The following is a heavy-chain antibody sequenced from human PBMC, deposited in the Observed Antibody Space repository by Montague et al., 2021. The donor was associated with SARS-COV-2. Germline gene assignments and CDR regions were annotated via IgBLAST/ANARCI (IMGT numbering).Heavy chain of an antibody. CDR1: GGSVSRTDYY. V-gene: IGHV4-39*01. J-gene: IGHJ4*02. Sequence: SETLSLTCSVSGGSVSRTDYYWAWIRQAPGKGLEWVATVHTSGTTYSNTSLKSRVLISIDTSKNQFSLKLTSMTAADTSVYFCARQVRRKDFDFWGQGLLVAVSS. D-gene: IGHD1-14*01. CDR3: ARQVRRKDFDF. CDR2: VHTSGTT.